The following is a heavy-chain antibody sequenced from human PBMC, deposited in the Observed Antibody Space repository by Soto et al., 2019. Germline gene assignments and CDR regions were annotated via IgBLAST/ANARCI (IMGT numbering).Heavy chain of an antibody. CDR3: ARGPDSSGPRGWFDP. J-gene: IGHJ5*02. Sequence: QVQLVESGGGVVQPGRSLRLSCAASGFTFSSYGMHWVRQAPGKGLEWVAVIWYDGSNKYYADSVKGRFTISRDNSKNTLYLQMNSLRAEDTAVYYGARGPDSSGPRGWFDPWGQGTLVTVSS. V-gene: IGHV3-33*01. CDR1: GFTFSSYG. D-gene: IGHD3-10*01. CDR2: IWYDGSNK.